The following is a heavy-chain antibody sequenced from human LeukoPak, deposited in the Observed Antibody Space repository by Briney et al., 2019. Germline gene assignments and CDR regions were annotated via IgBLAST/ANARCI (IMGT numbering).Heavy chain of an antibody. V-gene: IGHV3-21*01. CDR2: ISSGSSYI. CDR3: ARDWEGPLGYFDY. D-gene: IGHD1-26*01. CDR1: GFTFSSYT. J-gene: IGHJ4*02. Sequence: PGGSLRLSCAASGFTFSSYTMNWVRQAPGKGLEWVSSISSGSSYIYYADSLKGRFTISRDNAKNSLNLQMNSLRAEDTAVNYCARDWEGPLGYFDYWGQGTLVTVSS.